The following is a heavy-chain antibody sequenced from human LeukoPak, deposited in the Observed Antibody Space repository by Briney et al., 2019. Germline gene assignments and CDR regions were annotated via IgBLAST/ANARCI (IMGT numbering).Heavy chain of an antibody. D-gene: IGHD2-15*01. Sequence: GGSLRLSCAVSGLTLSSVWMNWVRQAPGKGLEWVGRIRSRGDGGTTDFAAPVKGRFTISRDDSKNTLYLQMNSLTSEDTALYYCTQGSGQNFNYWGQGTLVTVSS. J-gene: IGHJ4*02. CDR2: IRSRGDGGTT. CDR3: TQGSGQNFNY. V-gene: IGHV3-15*07. CDR1: GLTLSSVW.